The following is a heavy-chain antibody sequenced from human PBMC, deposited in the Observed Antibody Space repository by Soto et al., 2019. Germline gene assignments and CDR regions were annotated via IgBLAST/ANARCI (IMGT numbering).Heavy chain of an antibody. J-gene: IGHJ5*01. Sequence: QVQLVQSGAEVKKPGASVKVSCKASGYTFTSYGLSWVRQAPGQGLEWMGWISAYNGNTNYAQKLQGRVTMTTDTSTSTADMELRSLRSDDTAVYYGARDYAGSSWYDLWGQGTLVTVSS. CDR1: GYTFTSYG. CDR3: ARDYAGSSWYDL. CDR2: ISAYNGNT. V-gene: IGHV1-18*01. D-gene: IGHD6-13*01.